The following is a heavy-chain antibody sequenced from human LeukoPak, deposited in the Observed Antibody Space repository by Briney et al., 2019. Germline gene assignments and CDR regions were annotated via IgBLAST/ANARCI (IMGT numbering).Heavy chain of an antibody. CDR1: GCSFSGYY. CDR2: INHGGST. V-gene: IGHV4-34*01. CDR3: ARGCIMITFGGVIHNWFDP. Sequence: SETLSLTCAVYGCSFSGYYWSWIRQPPGRGLEWIAEINHGGSTNYNPSLKSRVTISVDTSKNQFSLKLSSVTAADTAVYYCARGCIMITFGGVIHNWFDPWGQGTLVTVSS. D-gene: IGHD3-16*01. J-gene: IGHJ5*02.